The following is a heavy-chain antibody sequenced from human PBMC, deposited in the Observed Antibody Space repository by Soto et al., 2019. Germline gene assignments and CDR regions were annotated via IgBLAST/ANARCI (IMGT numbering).Heavy chain of an antibody. CDR1: GYTLTELS. CDR3: ATDRYYDSSGSPVAFDY. J-gene: IGHJ4*02. Sequence: ASVKVSCKVSGYTLTELSMHWVRQAPGKGLEWMGGFDPEDGETIYAQKFQGRVTMTEDTSTDTAYMELSSLRSEDTAVYYCATDRYYDSSGSPVAFDYWGQGTQVTVSS. CDR2: FDPEDGET. D-gene: IGHD3-22*01. V-gene: IGHV1-24*01.